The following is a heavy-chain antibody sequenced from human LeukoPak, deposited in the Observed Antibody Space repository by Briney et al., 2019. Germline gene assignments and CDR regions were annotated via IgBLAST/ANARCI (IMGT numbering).Heavy chain of an antibody. D-gene: IGHD3-16*01. V-gene: IGHV3-11*05. CDR2: VMSGRGST. J-gene: IGHJ4*02. CDR1: GFSVSDYS. Sequence: GGSLRLSCAASGFSVSDYSISWIRQSPGKGPEWISYVMSGRGSTNYADSVKGRFTISRDSAENSVALQLDGLRADDTAVYFCTRERRGSYYAFESWGQGTLVTVSS. CDR3: TRERRGSYYAFES.